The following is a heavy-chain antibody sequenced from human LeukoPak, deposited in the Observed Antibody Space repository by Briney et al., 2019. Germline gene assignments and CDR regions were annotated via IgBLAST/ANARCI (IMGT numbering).Heavy chain of an antibody. D-gene: IGHD2-2*01. V-gene: IGHV3-15*01. CDR1: GFTFSNAW. J-gene: IGHJ4*02. CDR3: TTRYCSSTSCYSAY. Sequence: GGSLRLSCAASGFTFSNAWMSRVRQAPGKGLEWVGRIKSKTDGGTTDYAAPVKGRFTISRDDSKNTLYLQMNSLKTEDTAVYYCTTRYCSSTSCYSAYWGQGTLVTVSS. CDR2: IKSKTDGGTT.